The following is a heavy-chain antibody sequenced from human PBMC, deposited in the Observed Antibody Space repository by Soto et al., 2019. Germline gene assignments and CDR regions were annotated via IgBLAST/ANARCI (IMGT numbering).Heavy chain of an antibody. V-gene: IGHV3-33*01. J-gene: IGHJ4*02. CDR1: GFTFSSYG. CDR3: ARDVGSSDDY. CDR2: IWYDGSNK. Sequence: QVQLVESGGGVVQPGRSLRLSCAATGFTFSSYGMHWVRQAPGKGLEWVAVIWYDGSNKYYADSVKGRFTISRDNSKNTLYLQMNSLRAEDTAVYYCARDVGSSDDYWGQGTLVTVSS. D-gene: IGHD6-6*01.